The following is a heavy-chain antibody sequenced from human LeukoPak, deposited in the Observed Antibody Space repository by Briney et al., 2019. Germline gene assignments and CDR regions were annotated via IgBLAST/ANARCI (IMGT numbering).Heavy chain of an antibody. CDR2: IYPNGDA. CDR3: ARILGSNGYGSGYFDY. V-gene: IGHV3-66*01. D-gene: IGHD3-10*01. J-gene: IGHJ4*02. Sequence: AGGSLRLSCAASGFTVSSNYMSWVRQAPGKGLEWVSVIYPNGDAYYADSLKGRFTISRDTSKNTMYLQMNSLRAEDTAVYYCARILGSNGYGSGYFDYWGQGVLVTVSS. CDR1: GFTVSSNY.